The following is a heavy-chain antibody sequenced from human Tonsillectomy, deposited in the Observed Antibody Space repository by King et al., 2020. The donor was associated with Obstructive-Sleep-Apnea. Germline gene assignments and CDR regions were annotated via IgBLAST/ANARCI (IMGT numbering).Heavy chain of an antibody. J-gene: IGHJ4*02. CDR2: FYEDGTT. V-gene: IGHV4-39*02. CDR1: GGSISASKYY. CDR3: WRAPDH. Sequence: QLQESGPGLVKPSETLSLTCTFSGGSISASKYYWGWIRQSPGKGLEWIGSFYEDGTTFYNPSLKSRGTISEDTSKNHFSLKLTSVTAADTAVYYCWRAPDHWGQGTLVTVDS. D-gene: IGHD1-14*01.